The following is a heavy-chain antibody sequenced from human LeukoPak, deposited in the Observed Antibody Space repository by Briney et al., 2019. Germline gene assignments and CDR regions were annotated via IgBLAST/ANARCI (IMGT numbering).Heavy chain of an antibody. D-gene: IGHD3-22*01. CDR3: ARDVRHYYDSSGYCGY. J-gene: IGHJ4*02. CDR1: GYTFTGYY. V-gene: IGHV1-2*06. Sequence: ASVKVSCKASGYTFTGYYMHWVRQAPGQGLEWMGRINPNSGGTNYAQKFQGRVTMTRDTSISTAYMELSRLRSDDTAVYYCARDVRHYYDSSGYCGYWGQGTLVTVSS. CDR2: INPNSGGT.